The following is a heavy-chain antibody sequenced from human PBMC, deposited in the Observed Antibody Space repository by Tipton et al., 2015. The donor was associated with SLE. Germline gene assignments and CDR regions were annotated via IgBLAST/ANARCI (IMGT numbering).Heavy chain of an antibody. J-gene: IGHJ3*02. CDR1: GGSISSGGYS. CDR2: IYHSGST. Sequence: RSLRLSCAVSGGSISSGGYSWSWIRQPPGKGLEWIGYIYHSGSTYYNPSLKSRVTISVDRSKNQFSLKLSSVTAADTAVYYCASGDAFDIWGQGTMVTVSS. CDR3: ASGDAFDI. V-gene: IGHV4-30-2*01.